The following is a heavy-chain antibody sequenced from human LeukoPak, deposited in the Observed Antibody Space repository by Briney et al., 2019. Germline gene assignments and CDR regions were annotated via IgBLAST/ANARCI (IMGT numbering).Heavy chain of an antibody. D-gene: IGHD2-21*02. V-gene: IGHV1-18*01. CDR1: GYTFTSYG. J-gene: IGHJ4*02. CDR3: ARGPLAYCGGDCPSPLDY. Sequence: ASVKVSCKASGYTFTSYGISWVRQAPGQGLEWMGWISAYNGNTNYAQKLQGRVTMTTDTSTSTAYMELRSLRSDATAAYYCARGPLAYCGGDCPSPLDYWGQGTLVTVSS. CDR2: ISAYNGNT.